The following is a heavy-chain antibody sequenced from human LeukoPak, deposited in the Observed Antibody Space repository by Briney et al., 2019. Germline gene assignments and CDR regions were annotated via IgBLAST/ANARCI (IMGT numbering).Heavy chain of an antibody. V-gene: IGHV3-30-3*01. Sequence: PGGSLRLSCAASGFTFSNAWMSWVRQAPGKGLEWVAVISYDGSNKYYADSVKGRFTISRDNSKNTLYLQMNSLRAEDTAVYYRARATRGYCTNGVCYVLDYWGQGTLVTVSS. J-gene: IGHJ4*02. CDR3: ARATRGYCTNGVCYVLDY. CDR1: GFTFSNAW. D-gene: IGHD2-8*01. CDR2: ISYDGSNK.